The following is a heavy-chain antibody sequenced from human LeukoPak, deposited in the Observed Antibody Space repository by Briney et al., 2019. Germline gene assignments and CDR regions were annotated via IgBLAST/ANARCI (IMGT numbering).Heavy chain of an antibody. Sequence: GGSLRLSCAASGFTVSSYYMTWVRQAPGKGLEWVSVMYSGGSTYYADSVKGRVAISRDNSQNTVFLQMNSVRVEDTAVYYCARGPYSSGWYGLDYWGQGTLVTVSS. V-gene: IGHV3-66*01. J-gene: IGHJ4*02. D-gene: IGHD6-19*01. CDR1: GFTVSSYY. CDR3: ARGPYSSGWYGLDY. CDR2: MYSGGST.